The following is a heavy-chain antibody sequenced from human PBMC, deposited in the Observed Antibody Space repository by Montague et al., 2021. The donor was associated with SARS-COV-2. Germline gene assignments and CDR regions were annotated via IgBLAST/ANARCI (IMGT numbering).Heavy chain of an antibody. D-gene: IGHD3-10*01. J-gene: IGHJ5*01. CDR1: GGSITESS. CDR3: ARVNKGYYQYPGGLSWFDP. Sequence: SETLSLTCAVYGGSITESSWTWIRQVPGKSLEWLGEVDPRGGATHRPSLRDRLTVSVDRPKNQVSLSLTSVNAADTAVYFCARVNKGYYQYPGGLSWFDPWGQGTLVIVST. CDR2: VDPRGGA. V-gene: IGHV4-34*01.